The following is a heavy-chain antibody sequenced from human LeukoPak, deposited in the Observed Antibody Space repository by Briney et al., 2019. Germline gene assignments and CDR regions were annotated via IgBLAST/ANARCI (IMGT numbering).Heavy chain of an antibody. V-gene: IGHV3-23*01. Sequence: PGGSLRLSCAASGFTFRNYAMSWVRQVPGKGLEWVSGISGSGDNTYYADSVKGRFTISRDNSKNTLYLQMNSLRAEDTAVYYCAKHVSGSYLLPDYWGQGTLVTVSS. CDR2: ISGSGDNT. D-gene: IGHD1-26*01. CDR1: GFTFRNYA. CDR3: AKHVSGSYLLPDY. J-gene: IGHJ4*02.